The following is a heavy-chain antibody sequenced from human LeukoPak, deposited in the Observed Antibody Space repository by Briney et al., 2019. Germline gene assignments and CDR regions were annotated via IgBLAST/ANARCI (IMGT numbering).Heavy chain of an antibody. J-gene: IGHJ4*02. CDR3: AREKALIDHYDFTGYDWEY. V-gene: IGHV4-38-2*02. D-gene: IGHD3-22*01. CDR2: IYHSGST. Sequence: SETLSLTCTVSGYSISSGYYWGWIRQPPGKGLEWIGSIYHSGSTYYNPSLRGRVTISMDTSKNQISLKLTSVTAADTAVYYCAREKALIDHYDFTGYDWEYWGQGSLVIVSS. CDR1: GYSISSGYY.